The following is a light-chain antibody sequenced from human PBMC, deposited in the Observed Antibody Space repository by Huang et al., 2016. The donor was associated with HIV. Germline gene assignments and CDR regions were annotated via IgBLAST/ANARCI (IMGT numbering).Light chain of an antibody. CDR1: PGITDD. CDR2: GVS. J-gene: IGKJ1*01. V-gene: IGKV1-6*01. Sequence: AIQMTPSPSSLSASVGDRVTLTCRASPGITDDLAWYQQKPGKAPKLLISGVSTLRSGVPSRFSGSGSGTDFTLTISSLQPEDYATYYCLQDHNYPRTFGQGTKVEI. CDR3: LQDHNYPRT.